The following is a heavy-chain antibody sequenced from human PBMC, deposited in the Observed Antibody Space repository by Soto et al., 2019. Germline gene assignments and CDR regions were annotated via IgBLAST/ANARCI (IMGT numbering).Heavy chain of an antibody. Sequence: QVQLVQSGAEVKKPGASVKVSCKASSYIFSNYGFTWVRQAPGQGLEWMGWISTDNSNTNYAQRFQGRVTMTTDTSTNTAYMELRNLRSDDTAVYFCARSIGLPPVVGYFFDYWGQGTLVTVSS. J-gene: IGHJ4*02. CDR2: ISTDNSNT. CDR1: SYIFSNYG. V-gene: IGHV1-18*01. CDR3: ARSIGLPPVVGYFFDY. D-gene: IGHD6-19*01.